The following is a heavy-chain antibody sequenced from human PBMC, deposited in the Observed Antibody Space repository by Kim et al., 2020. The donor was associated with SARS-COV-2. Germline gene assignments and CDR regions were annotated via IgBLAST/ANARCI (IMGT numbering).Heavy chain of an antibody. D-gene: IGHD3-10*01. V-gene: IGHV4-31*03. CDR1: GGSISSTSHY. Sequence: SETLSLTCTVSGGSISSTSHYWSWIRQHPGKGLEWIGYIYYSGGTYYNPSLKSRVTISVDTSKNQFSLRLSSVTAADTAVYYCARVNPLLWFGELLNPSDLAVWGQGTTVIVS. J-gene: IGHJ6*02. CDR2: IYYSGGT. CDR3: ARVNPLLWFGELLNPSDLAV.